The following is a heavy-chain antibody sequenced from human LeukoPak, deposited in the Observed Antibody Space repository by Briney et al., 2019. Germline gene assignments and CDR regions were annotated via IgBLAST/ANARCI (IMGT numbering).Heavy chain of an antibody. CDR1: GFTLVGLK. CDR3: ASNDCSSTSCYFDNFDY. J-gene: IGHJ4*02. V-gene: IGHV3-48*03. Sequence: GGSLRLSCAGSGFTLVGLKMTGSGQAQGRGLEGFQSFGSSGGTIYYADSVKGRFTISRDNAKNSLYLQMNSLRAEDTAVYYCASNDCSSTSCYFDNFDYWGQGTLVTVSS. D-gene: IGHD2-2*01. CDR2: FGSSGGTI.